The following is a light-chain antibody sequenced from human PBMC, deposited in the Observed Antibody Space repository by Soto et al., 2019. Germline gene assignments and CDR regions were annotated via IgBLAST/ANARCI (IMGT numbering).Light chain of an antibody. V-gene: IGLV1-44*01. CDR3: ATWDDSPV. CDR1: NSNIGRNT. J-gene: IGLJ2*01. Sequence: QPVLIQPPSASGAPGRGVTISCSGSNSNIGRNTVNWYQQRPGTAPKLLIYNDDQRPSGVPDRFSGSKSGTSASLAISGLQSDDEADYYCATWDDSPVFGGGTKLTVL. CDR2: NDD.